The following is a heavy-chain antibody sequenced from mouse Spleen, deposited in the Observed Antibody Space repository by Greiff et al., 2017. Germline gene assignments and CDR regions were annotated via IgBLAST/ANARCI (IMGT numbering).Heavy chain of an antibody. CDR3: ASDGGYYGSSYWFAY. D-gene: IGHD1-1*01. CDR2: ISYDGSN. V-gene: IGHV3-6*01. J-gene: IGHJ3*01. Sequence: EVQRVESGPGLVKPSQSLSLTCSVTGYSITSGYYWKWIRQFPGNKLEWMGYISYDGSNNYNPSLKNRISITRDTSKNQFFLKLNSVTTEDTATYYCASDGGYYGSSYWFAYWGQGTLVTVSA. CDR1: GYSITSGYY.